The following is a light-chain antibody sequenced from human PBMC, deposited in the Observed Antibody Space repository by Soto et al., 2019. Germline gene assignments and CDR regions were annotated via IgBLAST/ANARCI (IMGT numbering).Light chain of an antibody. Sequence: EIVLTQSPATLSLSPGERATLSCSASQSVRSYLAWYQQKPGQAPRLLIYDASNSATGIPARFSGSGSGTDFTLTISSLEPEDFAVYYCQQRSNWPSLTFGGGKKVEIK. J-gene: IGKJ4*01. CDR1: QSVRSY. V-gene: IGKV3-11*01. CDR3: QQRSNWPSLT. CDR2: DAS.